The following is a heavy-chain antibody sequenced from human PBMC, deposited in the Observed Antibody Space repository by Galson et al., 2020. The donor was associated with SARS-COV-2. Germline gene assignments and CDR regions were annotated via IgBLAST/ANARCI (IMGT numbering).Heavy chain of an antibody. D-gene: IGHD3-16*01. Sequence: GGSLSLSCAASGFPFSKYVLHWVRQATRKGLEWVSAIGTSGDPYVPGSVMGRFTISRENAKNSLYLQMNSLRAGDTAVYYCARGAYPYYYYYYMYVWGKGTTVTVS. CDR1: GFPFSKYV. CDR3: ARGAYPYYYYYYMYV. V-gene: IGHV3-13*05. CDR2: IGTSGDP. J-gene: IGHJ6*03.